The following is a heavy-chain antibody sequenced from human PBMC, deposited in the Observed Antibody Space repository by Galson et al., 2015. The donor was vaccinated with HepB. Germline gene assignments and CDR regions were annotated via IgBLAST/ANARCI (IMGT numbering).Heavy chain of an antibody. V-gene: IGHV3-48*01. Sequence: SLRLSCAVSGFTFSKYNMNWVRQAPGKGLEWFSYISTASGTIYYAESVKGRFTISRDNAENSLYLQMDSLRAEDTAVYYCARTGTAGRYFDLWGRGTLVTVSS. CDR1: GFTFSKYN. J-gene: IGHJ2*01. CDR2: ISTASGTI. D-gene: IGHD1-1*01. CDR3: ARTGTAGRYFDL.